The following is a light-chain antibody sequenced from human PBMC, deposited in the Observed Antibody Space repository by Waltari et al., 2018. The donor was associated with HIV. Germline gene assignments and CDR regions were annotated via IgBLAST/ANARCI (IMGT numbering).Light chain of an antibody. CDR3: GTWDNSLSAGF. J-gene: IGLJ2*01. V-gene: IGLV1-51*01. CDR2: DNN. CDR1: SSSFGNNY. Sequence: QSVLTQPPSVSAPPGQKVTISCSGSSSSFGNNYVSWYQQVPGTATKLLIYDNNRRPSGMPDRFSGSKSGTAATLAITGLQTGDEADYYCGTWDNSLSAGFFGGGTKLTVL.